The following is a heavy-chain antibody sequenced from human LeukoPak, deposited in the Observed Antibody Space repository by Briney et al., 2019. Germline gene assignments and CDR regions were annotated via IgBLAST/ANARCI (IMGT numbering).Heavy chain of an antibody. V-gene: IGHV3-21*04. CDR3: AKGRITMIVVAPPGN. CDR1: GFTFSSYS. Sequence: PGGSLRLSCAASGFTFSSYSMNWVRQAPGKGLEWVSSISSSSSYIYYADSVKGRFTISRDNSKNTLYLQMNSLRAEDTAVYYCAKGRITMIVVAPPGNWGQGTLVTVSS. D-gene: IGHD3-22*01. J-gene: IGHJ4*02. CDR2: ISSSSSYI.